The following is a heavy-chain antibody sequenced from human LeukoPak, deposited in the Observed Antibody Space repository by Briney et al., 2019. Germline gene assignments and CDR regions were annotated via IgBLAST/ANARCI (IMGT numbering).Heavy chain of an antibody. V-gene: IGHV3-21*01. Sequence: GGSLRLSCTASGFTFSNHAMTWVRQAPGKGLEWVSSMSSGGTYIYYADSVRGRFTISRDNAKNSLYLVMNSLRAEDTATYYCARDRPTGASRVFVVQWGQGTLVTVPS. CDR3: ARDRPTGASRVFVVQ. J-gene: IGHJ4*02. D-gene: IGHD2-15*01. CDR2: MSSGGTYI. CDR1: GFTFSNHA.